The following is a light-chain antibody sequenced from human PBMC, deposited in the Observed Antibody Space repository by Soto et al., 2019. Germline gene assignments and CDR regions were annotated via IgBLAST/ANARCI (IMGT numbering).Light chain of an antibody. J-gene: IGKJ4*01. Sequence: DIQMTQSPSSLSASVGDRVTITCQASQDISNYLNWSQQKPGKAPKLLIYDASNLETGVPSRFSGSGSGTDFTFTISSLQPEDIATYYCPQYDSLPLTFGGGTKVEIK. CDR1: QDISNY. CDR3: PQYDSLPLT. CDR2: DAS. V-gene: IGKV1-33*01.